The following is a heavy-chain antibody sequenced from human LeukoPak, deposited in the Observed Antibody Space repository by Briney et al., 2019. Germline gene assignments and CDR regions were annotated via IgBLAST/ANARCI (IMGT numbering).Heavy chain of an antibody. CDR1: GGSISSYY. V-gene: IGHV4-59*01. CDR3: ARDQPPEIRLGAFDI. CDR2: IYYSGST. Sequence: PSETLSLTCTVSGGSISSYYWNWIRQPPGKGLEWIGYIYYSGSTSYNPSLKSRVTISLDTSNNQFSLKLSSVTAADTAVYYCARDQPPEIRLGAFDIWGQGTMVTVSS. J-gene: IGHJ3*02. D-gene: IGHD1-14*01.